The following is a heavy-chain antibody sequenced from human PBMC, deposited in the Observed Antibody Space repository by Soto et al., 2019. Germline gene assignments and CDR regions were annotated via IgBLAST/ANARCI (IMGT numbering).Heavy chain of an antibody. D-gene: IGHD2-2*01. CDR3: AKARRYCSSTSCYVVSMDV. CDR2: ISGSGGST. J-gene: IGHJ6*02. Sequence: GGSLRLSCAASGFTFSSYAMSWVRQATGKGLEWVSAISGSGGSTYYADSVKGRFTISRDNSKNTLYLQMNSLRAEDTAVYYCAKARRYCSSTSCYVVSMDVWGQGTTVTVSS. V-gene: IGHV3-23*01. CDR1: GFTFSSYA.